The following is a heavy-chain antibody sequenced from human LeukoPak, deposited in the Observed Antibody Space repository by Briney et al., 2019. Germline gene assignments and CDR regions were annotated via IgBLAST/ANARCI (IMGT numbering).Heavy chain of an antibody. Sequence: ASVKVSCKASGYTFTGYYMHWVRQARGQGLEWMGCINPNSGGTNYAQKFQGRVTMTRDTSISTAYMELSRLRSDDTAVYYCARGEDLRFLEWLLLDYGMDVWGQGTTVTVPS. CDR3: ARGEDLRFLEWLLLDYGMDV. J-gene: IGHJ6*02. D-gene: IGHD3-3*01. CDR2: INPNSGGT. V-gene: IGHV1-2*02. CDR1: GYTFTGYY.